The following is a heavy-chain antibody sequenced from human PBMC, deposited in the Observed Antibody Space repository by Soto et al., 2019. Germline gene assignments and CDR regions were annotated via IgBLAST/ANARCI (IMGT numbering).Heavy chain of an antibody. V-gene: IGHV4-39*01. J-gene: IGHJ5*02. Sequence: PSETLSLTCSVSDGSINSSSYSWGWVRQPPGKGLEWIGSIYYSGSTYYNPSLRSRVTISVDTSKNQFPLKLSSVTAADTAVFYCARHYSSGSRNWFDPWGQGTLVTVSS. CDR2: IYYSGST. CDR1: DGSINSSSYS. D-gene: IGHD6-19*01. CDR3: ARHYSSGSRNWFDP.